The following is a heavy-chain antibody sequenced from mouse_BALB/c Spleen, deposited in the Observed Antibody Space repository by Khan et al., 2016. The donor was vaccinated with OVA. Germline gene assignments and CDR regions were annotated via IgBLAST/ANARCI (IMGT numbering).Heavy chain of an antibody. Sequence: EVELVESGGGLVKPGGSLKLSCAASGFTFSSYAMSWVRQTPEKRLEWVATICSGGTYTYYPDTLKGRFTMSRDNAKNTLYLQMSSLRSEDTAMYYCARPPITTVVATSYWFFDVWGAGTTVTVST. J-gene: IGHJ1*01. CDR1: GFTFSSYA. CDR2: ICSGGTYT. D-gene: IGHD1-1*01. V-gene: IGHV5-9-3*01. CDR3: ARPPITTVVATSYWFFDV.